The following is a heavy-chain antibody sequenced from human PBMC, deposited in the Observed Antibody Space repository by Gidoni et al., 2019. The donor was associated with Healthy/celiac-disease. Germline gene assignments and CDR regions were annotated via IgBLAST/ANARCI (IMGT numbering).Heavy chain of an antibody. Sequence: QVQLQQWGAGLLKPSETLSLTCAVYGGSFSGYYWSWIRQPPGKGLEWIGEINHSGSTNYNPSLKSRFTISVDTSKNQFSLKLSSVTAADTAVYYCARAGYGYLTAGDYWGQGTLVTVSS. CDR1: GGSFSGYY. CDR3: ARAGYGYLTAGDY. V-gene: IGHV4-34*01. J-gene: IGHJ4*02. D-gene: IGHD5-18*01. CDR2: INHSGST.